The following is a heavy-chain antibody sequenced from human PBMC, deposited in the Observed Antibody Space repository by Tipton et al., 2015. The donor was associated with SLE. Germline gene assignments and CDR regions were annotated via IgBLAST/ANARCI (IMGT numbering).Heavy chain of an antibody. J-gene: IGHJ4*02. CDR2: IDSDGGTT. D-gene: IGHD7-27*01. Sequence: GSLRLSCAASGFSFSNYWIHWVRQVPGKGLVWVSHIDSDGGTTSYADSVKGRFTISGDNAKNSLYLQMNSLRVEDTAMYHCARMGKMDSWGQGTLVTVSS. CDR1: GFSFSNYW. V-gene: IGHV3-74*01. CDR3: ARMGKMDS.